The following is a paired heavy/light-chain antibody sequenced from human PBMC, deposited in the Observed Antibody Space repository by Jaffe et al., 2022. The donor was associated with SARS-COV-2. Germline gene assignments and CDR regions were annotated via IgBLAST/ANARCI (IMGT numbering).Heavy chain of an antibody. J-gene: IGHJ4*02. CDR1: GGTFSGHS. Sequence: QVQLVQSGAEVRKPGSSVRVSCKVSGGTFSGHSINWVRQAPGQGLEWMGRITPIHDTANYAEQFLDRVTITADKATATAYLELSSLRFEDTAVYFCARASGPGEPSYFYDNGGYYFWGQGSLVTVSS. D-gene: IGHD3-22*01. V-gene: IGHV1-69*08. CDR3: ARASGPGEPSYFYDNGGYYF. CDR2: ITPIHDTA.
Light chain of an antibody. CDR2: GAS. CDR1: QSVNNN. Sequence: EIVMTQSPGTLSVSPGERATLSCRASQSVNNNLAWYQHKPGLAPRLLIYGASTRVAGIPARFSGSGSGTEFTLTISSLQSEDFAVYYCHQYSHRAPHTFGQGTKLEIK. V-gene: IGKV3-15*01. CDR3: HQYSHRAPHT. J-gene: IGKJ2*01.